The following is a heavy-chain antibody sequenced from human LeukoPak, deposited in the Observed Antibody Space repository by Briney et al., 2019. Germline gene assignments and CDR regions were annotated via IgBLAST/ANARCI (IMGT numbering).Heavy chain of an antibody. D-gene: IGHD6-19*01. V-gene: IGHV4-4*07. CDR1: GGSISNYY. Sequence: SESLSLTCTVSGGSISNYYWSWIRQPAGQGLEWIGRIYTSGSTNYNPSLKSRVTMSVDTSKNKFSLKLSSVTAADTAVYYCARGPRSSDWYSVDYWGRGTLVTVSS. CDR3: ARGPRSSDWYSVDY. CDR2: IYTSGST. J-gene: IGHJ4*02.